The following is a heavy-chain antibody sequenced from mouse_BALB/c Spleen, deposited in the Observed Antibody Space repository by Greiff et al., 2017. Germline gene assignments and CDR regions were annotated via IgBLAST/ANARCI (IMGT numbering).Heavy chain of an antibody. CDR3: ARELGGYWFAY. V-gene: IGHV3-6*02. J-gene: IGHJ3*01. CDR2: ISYDGSN. Sequence: EVQVVESGPGLVKPSQSLSLTCPVTGYSITSGYYWNWIRQFPGNKLEWMGYISYDGSNNYNPSLKNRISITRDTSKNQFFLKLNSVTTEDTATYYCARELGGYWFAYWGQGTLVTVSA. D-gene: IGHD1-1*02. CDR1: GYSITSGYY.